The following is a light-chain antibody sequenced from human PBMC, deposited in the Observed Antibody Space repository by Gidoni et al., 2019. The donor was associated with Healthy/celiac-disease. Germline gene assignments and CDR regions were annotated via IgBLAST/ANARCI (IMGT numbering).Light chain of an antibody. J-gene: IGKJ1*01. V-gene: IGKV1-6*01. CDR1: QGIRNA. Sequence: AIQMTQSPSSLSASVGDRVTITCRASQGIRNALGWYQQKPGKAPKLLIYAASSLQSGFPSRFSGSGSGTDFTLTISSLQPEDFATYYCLQDYNYPRTFGQGTKVEIK. CDR3: LQDYNYPRT. CDR2: AAS.